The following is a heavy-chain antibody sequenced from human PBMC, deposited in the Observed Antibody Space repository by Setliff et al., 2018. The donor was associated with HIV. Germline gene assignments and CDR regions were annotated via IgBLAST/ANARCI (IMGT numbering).Heavy chain of an antibody. J-gene: IGHJ6*03. CDR3: ARWSRGYSYAHYYHYMDV. CDR1: GGSISSYY. V-gene: IGHV4-59*01. CDR2: IYYSGST. D-gene: IGHD5-18*01. Sequence: SETLSLTCTVSGGSISSYYWSWIRQPPGKGLEWIGYIYYSGSTNYNTSLKSRVTISVDPFKNQFSLKLSSVTAADTAVYYCARWSRGYSYAHYYHYMDVWGKGTTVTVSS.